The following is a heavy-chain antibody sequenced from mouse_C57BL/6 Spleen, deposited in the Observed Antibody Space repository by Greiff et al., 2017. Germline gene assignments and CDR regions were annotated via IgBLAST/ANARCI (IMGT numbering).Heavy chain of an antibody. CDR1: GFTFSSYA. D-gene: IGHD4-1*01. V-gene: IGHV5-9-1*02. CDR2: ISSGGDYI. CDR3: TSPKLGDWYFDV. Sequence: EVMLVESGEGLVKPGGSLKLSCAASGFTFSSYAMSWVRQTPEKRLEWVAYISSGGDYIYYADTVKGRFTISRDNARNTLYLQMSSLKSEDTAMYYCTSPKLGDWYFDVWGTGTTVTVSS. J-gene: IGHJ1*03.